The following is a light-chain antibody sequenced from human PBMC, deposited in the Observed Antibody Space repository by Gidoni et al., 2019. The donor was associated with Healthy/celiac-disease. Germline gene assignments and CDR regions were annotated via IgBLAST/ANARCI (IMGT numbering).Light chain of an antibody. Sequence: EIVLTQSPGTLSLSPGERATLSCRASQSVSSSYLAWYQQKPGQAPRLLIYGAYSRATGIPDRFSGSGSGTDFTLTISRLEPEDFAVYYCQKYGSSHTFGGGTKVEIK. CDR3: QKYGSSHT. J-gene: IGKJ4*01. CDR1: QSVSSSY. V-gene: IGKV3-20*01. CDR2: GAY.